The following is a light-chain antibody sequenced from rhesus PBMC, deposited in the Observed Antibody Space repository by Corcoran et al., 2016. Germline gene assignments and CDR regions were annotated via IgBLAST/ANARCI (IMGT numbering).Light chain of an antibody. CDR2: KAS. CDR1: QGISSW. V-gene: IGKV1-21*01. Sequence: DIQMTQSPSSLSASVGDRVTITCRASQGISSWFAWYQQKPGKAPKLLIYKASSLQSGVPSRFSRSGYGTDCTLTISSLQPEGFATYYCQQYNSAPRTFGGGTKVEIK. CDR3: QQYNSAPRT. J-gene: IGKJ4*01.